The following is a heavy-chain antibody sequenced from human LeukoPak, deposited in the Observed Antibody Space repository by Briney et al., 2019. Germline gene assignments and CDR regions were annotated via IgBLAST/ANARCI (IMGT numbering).Heavy chain of an antibody. CDR2: ITSGGGTI. CDR1: GFTFSSYA. CDR3: ARGFNYAFDY. Sequence: PGGSLRLSCAASGFTFSSYAMSWVRQAPGKGLEWFSYITSGGGTIYYADSVKGRFTISRDNAKNSLYLQMNSLRADDTATYYCARGFNYAFDYWGQGTLVTVSS. V-gene: IGHV3-48*03. J-gene: IGHJ4*02. D-gene: IGHD2-2*01.